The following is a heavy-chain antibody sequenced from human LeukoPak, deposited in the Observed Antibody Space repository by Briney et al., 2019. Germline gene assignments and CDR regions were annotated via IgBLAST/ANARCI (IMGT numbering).Heavy chain of an antibody. D-gene: IGHD3-22*01. J-gene: IGHJ4*02. CDR1: GFTFTNYE. Sequence: PGGSLRLSCSASGFTFTNYEMNWVRQAPGMGLEWISYISKSGSNIYYSDSVKGRFTISRDDAKTSLFLQMSSLRADDTAVYYCARNRDFYDSSGSVPLDYWGQGMLVTVSS. V-gene: IGHV3-48*03. CDR2: ISKSGSNI. CDR3: ARNRDFYDSSGSVPLDY.